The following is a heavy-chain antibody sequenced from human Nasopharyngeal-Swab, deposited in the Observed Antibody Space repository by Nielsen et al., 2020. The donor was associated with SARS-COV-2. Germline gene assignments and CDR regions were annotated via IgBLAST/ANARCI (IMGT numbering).Heavy chain of an antibody. D-gene: IGHD6-13*01. CDR3: ATLSSSWYEYDFDY. CDR2: IYYDGST. Sequence: SETLSLTCTVSGGSISSSTYYWAWIRQPPGKGLEWIGSIYYDGSTYYNPSLKSRVSISVDTSKNQFSLKLSSVTAADTAVYYCATLSSSWYEYDFDYWGQGTLVTVSS. V-gene: IGHV4-39*01. CDR1: GGSISSSTYY. J-gene: IGHJ4*02.